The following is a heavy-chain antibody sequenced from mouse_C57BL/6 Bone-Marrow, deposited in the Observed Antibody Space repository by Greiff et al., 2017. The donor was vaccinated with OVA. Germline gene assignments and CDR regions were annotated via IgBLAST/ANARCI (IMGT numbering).Heavy chain of an antibody. CDR1: GYTFTSYW. V-gene: IGHV1-55*01. CDR2: IYPGSGST. CDR3: ERVPPHYYGYAMGD. D-gene: IGHD1-2*01. Sequence: QVQLQQPGAELVKPGASVKLSCKASGYTFTSYWIPWVKQRPGQGLEWIGDIYPGSGSTNYNEKFKSKATLTVDTSSSTAYMQLSSLTSEDAAVDDCERVPPHYYGYAMGDWGQGTSVTVAS. J-gene: IGHJ4*01.